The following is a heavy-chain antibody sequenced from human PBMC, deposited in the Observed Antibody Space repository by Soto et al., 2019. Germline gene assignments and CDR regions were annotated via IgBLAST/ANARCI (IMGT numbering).Heavy chain of an antibody. CDR1: GGAFSSYS. Sequence: SVKVSWKASGGAFSSYSISWVLQAPGQGLEWMGGIIPIFGTANYAQKFQGRVTITADESTSTAYMELSSLRSEDTAVYYCARQIVGATRYFDCWGQGTLVTVSS. CDR2: IIPIFGTA. V-gene: IGHV1-69*13. CDR3: ARQIVGATRYFDC. J-gene: IGHJ4*02. D-gene: IGHD1-26*01.